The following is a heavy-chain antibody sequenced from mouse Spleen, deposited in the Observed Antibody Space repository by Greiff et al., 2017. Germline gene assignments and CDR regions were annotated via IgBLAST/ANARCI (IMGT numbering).Heavy chain of an antibody. J-gene: IGHJ2*01. V-gene: IGHV14-3*01. CDR1: GFTIKNSY. D-gene: IGHD2-1*01. CDR3: AREVTTVFDY. Sequence: VQLQQSVAELVRPGASVKLSCTASGFTIKNSYMHWVKQSPEQGLEWLGRIDPANGNTKYAPNLQGNATITADTSSNTAYLQLSSLTSEDTAIYYSAREVTTVFDYWGQGTTLTVSS. CDR2: IDPANGNT.